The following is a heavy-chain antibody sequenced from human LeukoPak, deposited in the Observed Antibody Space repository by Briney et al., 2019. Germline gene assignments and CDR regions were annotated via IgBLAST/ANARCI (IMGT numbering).Heavy chain of an antibody. CDR1: GLTFSSFW. D-gene: IGHD4-17*01. V-gene: IGHV3-74*01. Sequence: GGSLRLSCPASGLTFSSFWMHWVRQAPGKGLVWVSRISPDGSSTTYADSVKGRFTISRDNSKNTLYLQMNSLRAEDTAVYYCARTDGDYDHYYYYMDVWGKGTTVTVSS. CDR3: ARTDGDYDHYYYYMDV. J-gene: IGHJ6*03. CDR2: ISPDGSST.